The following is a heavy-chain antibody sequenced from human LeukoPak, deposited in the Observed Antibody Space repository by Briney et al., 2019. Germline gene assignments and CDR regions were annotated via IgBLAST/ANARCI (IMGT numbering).Heavy chain of an antibody. Sequence: PSETLSLTCAVYGGSFSGYYWSWIRQPPGKGLEWIGEINHSGSTNYNPSLKSRVTISVDTSKNQFSLKLSSVTAADTAAYYCARGAITMVRGVIPSMYNWFDPWGQGTLVTVPS. J-gene: IGHJ5*02. CDR1: GGSFSGYY. CDR3: ARGAITMVRGVIPSMYNWFDP. D-gene: IGHD3-10*01. CDR2: INHSGST. V-gene: IGHV4-34*01.